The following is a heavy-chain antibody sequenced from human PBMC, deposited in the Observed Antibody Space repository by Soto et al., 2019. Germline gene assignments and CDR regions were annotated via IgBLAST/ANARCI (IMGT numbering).Heavy chain of an antibody. CDR3: AREVRIAARFDHNNWFDP. D-gene: IGHD6-6*01. V-gene: IGHV1-46*03. J-gene: IGHJ5*02. CDR1: GYTFTIYY. CDR2: INPSGGST. Sequence: VKVSCKPSGYTFTIYYMHCVRQAPGQGLEWMGIINPSGGSTSYAQKFQGRVTMTRDTSTSTVYMELSSLRSEDTAVYYCAREVRIAARFDHNNWFDPWGQGTLVTVSS.